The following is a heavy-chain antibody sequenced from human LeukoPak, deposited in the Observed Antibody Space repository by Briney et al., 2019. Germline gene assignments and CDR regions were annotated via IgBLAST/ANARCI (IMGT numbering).Heavy chain of an antibody. CDR1: GFTFSDYA. CDR2: ISYDGIYK. Sequence: GGSLRLSCAASGFTFSDYAMHWVRLAPGKGLEWVAVISYDGIYKYYADSVKGRFTISRDNSKNTLYLQMNILRPEDTAVYYCARAQLGFDYWGQGTLVTVSS. V-gene: IGHV3-30*04. J-gene: IGHJ4*02. D-gene: IGHD6-13*01. CDR3: ARAQLGFDY.